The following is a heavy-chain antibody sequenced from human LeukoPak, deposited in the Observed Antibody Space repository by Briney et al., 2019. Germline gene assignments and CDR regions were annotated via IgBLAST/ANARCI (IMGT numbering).Heavy chain of an antibody. J-gene: IGHJ5*02. D-gene: IGHD3-10*01. CDR2: IWGRPNSYAT. V-gene: IGHV3-73*01. Sequence: PGGSLRLSCAASGFTFSGSAMHWVRQASGKELEWIGRIWGRPNSYATAYAASVKGRFTISRDDSIDTAYLQMNSLKTEDTALYYCTRLADGSGKFDLWGQGTLVTVSS. CDR1: GFTFSGSA. CDR3: TRLADGSGKFDL.